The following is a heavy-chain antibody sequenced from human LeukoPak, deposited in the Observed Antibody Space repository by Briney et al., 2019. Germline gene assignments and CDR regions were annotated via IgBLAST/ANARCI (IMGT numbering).Heavy chain of an antibody. CDR2: IYHSGST. D-gene: IGHD2-2*01. Sequence: SETLSLTCTVSGASVNTGSYYWSWLRQPPGKGLEWIGNIYHSGSTYYNPSLKSRVTISVDRSKNQFSLKLSSVTAADTAVYYCARAVEECPTLGSSTSCYLCAFDIWGQGTMVTVSS. J-gene: IGHJ3*02. V-gene: IGHV4-61*01. CDR3: ARAVEECPTLGSSTSCYLCAFDI. CDR1: GASVNTGSYY.